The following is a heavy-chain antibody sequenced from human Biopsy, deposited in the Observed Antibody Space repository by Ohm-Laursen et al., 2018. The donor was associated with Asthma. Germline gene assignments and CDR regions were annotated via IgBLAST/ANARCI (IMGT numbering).Heavy chain of an antibody. CDR1: GFTFSSYP. J-gene: IGHJ1*01. V-gene: IGHV3-48*02. Sequence: SLRLSCAASGFTFSSYPMNWVRQAPGKGLEWLSYINSSSIIYYADSVKGRFTISRDNAKNSLFLQMNSLRDEDTAVYYCARTFHFWSPYHAEHYQLWGQGTLVTVSS. CDR2: INSSSII. CDR3: ARTFHFWSPYHAEHYQL. D-gene: IGHD3-3*02.